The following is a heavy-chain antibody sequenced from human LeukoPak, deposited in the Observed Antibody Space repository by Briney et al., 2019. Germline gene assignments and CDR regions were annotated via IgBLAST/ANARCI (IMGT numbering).Heavy chain of an antibody. Sequence: SETLSLTCTLSGGSISTYYWSWVRQPPGKGLEWIGYIYYTGSTDYNPSLKSRVTMSVDTSKNQFSLKVSSVTAAGTAVYYCARVFDSGSQAYFYYMDVWGKGTTVTISS. CDR2: IYYTGST. D-gene: IGHD3-10*01. CDR1: GGSISTYY. CDR3: ARVFDSGSQAYFYYMDV. V-gene: IGHV4-59*01. J-gene: IGHJ6*03.